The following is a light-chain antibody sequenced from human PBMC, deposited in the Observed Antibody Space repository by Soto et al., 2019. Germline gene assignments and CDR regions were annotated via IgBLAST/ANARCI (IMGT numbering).Light chain of an antibody. CDR3: QQYGSSPTT. V-gene: IGKV3-20*01. J-gene: IGKJ1*01. CDR2: GAS. Sequence: EVVSTPSPCAPTLSTGGTDDFPVRASQSVSSSYLAWYQQKPGQAPRLLIYGASSRATGIPDRCSGSESGTDFTLTISRLEGEEIAVYYCQQYGSSPTTFGQGTKVDIK. CDR1: QSVSSSY.